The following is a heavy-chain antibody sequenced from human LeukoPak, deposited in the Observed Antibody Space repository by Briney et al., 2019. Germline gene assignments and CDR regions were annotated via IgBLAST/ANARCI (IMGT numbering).Heavy chain of an antibody. D-gene: IGHD3-3*01. V-gene: IGHV3-11*04. Sequence: PGGSLRLSCAASGFTFSDYYMSWIRQAPGKGLEWVSYISSRGSTIYYADSVKGRFTNSRDNAKNSLYLQMNSLRAEDTAVYYRARTYYDFWSGYPTIMDVWGKGTTVTVSS. J-gene: IGHJ6*03. CDR2: ISSRGSTI. CDR3: ARTYYDFWSGYPTIMDV. CDR1: GFTFSDYY.